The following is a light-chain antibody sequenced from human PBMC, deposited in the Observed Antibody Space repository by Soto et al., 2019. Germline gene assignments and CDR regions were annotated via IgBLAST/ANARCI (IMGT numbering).Light chain of an antibody. J-gene: IGKJ4*01. V-gene: IGKV1-39*01. CDR1: QSVSTY. CDR3: QQTHSSPPT. CDR2: GAS. Sequence: DVQMTQSPSSLSASVGDRVTITCRASQSVSTYLNWYQLKPGKAPKFLIYGASTLQSGVPSTFSDSGSETEFTLTISSLQPEDFAIYYCQQTHSSPPTFGGGTKVEIK.